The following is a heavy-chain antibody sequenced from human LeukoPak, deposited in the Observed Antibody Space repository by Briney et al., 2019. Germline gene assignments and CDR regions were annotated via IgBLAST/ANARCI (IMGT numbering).Heavy chain of an antibody. V-gene: IGHV4-39*07. CDR3: ARVITTQYYFDY. CDR2: IYYSGST. D-gene: IGHD3-16*01. CDR1: GGSISSSSYY. J-gene: IGHJ4*02. Sequence: TTSETLSLTCTVSGGSISSSSYYWDWIRQPPGKGLEWIGSIYYSGSTYYNPSLKSRLTISVDTSKNQFSLKLSSVTAADTAVYYCARVITTQYYFDYWGQGTLVTVSS.